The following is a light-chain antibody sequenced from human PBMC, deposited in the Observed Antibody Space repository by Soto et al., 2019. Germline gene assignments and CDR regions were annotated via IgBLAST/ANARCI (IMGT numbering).Light chain of an antibody. V-gene: IGLV1-44*01. CDR1: SSNIGSNT. J-gene: IGLJ2*01. Sequence: QSVLTQPPSASGTPGQRVTISCSRSSSNIGSNTVNWYQQLPGTAPKLLIYSNSQRPSGVPDRFSGSKSGTSASLAISGLQSEDEADYYCAAWDDSLNGLVFGGGTKLTVL. CDR2: SNS. CDR3: AAWDDSLNGLV.